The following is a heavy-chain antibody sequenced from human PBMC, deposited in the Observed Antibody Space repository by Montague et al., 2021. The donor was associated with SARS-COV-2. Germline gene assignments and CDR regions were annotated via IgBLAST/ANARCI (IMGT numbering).Heavy chain of an antibody. CDR3: VKDWQSMIVSAEKSYSAN. J-gene: IGHJ4*02. Sequence: SLRLSCAASEFTFSIFAMTWVRQAPGKGLEWVSSISASDGTTYYADSVKGRFTISRDNSKDTLSLQMNSLRVEDTAVYYCVKDWQSMIVSAEKSYSANWGQGTLVTVSS. V-gene: IGHV3-23*01. CDR2: ISASDGTT. D-gene: IGHD3-22*01. CDR1: EFTFSIFA.